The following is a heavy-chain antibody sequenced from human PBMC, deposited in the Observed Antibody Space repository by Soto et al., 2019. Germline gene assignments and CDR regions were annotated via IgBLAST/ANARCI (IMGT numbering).Heavy chain of an antibody. Sequence: VGSLRLSCAASGFTFSDYYMSWLRQPPGKGLEWVSYISKSGSIIHFADSVKGRFAISRDNAKNTLYLQMSSLRAEDTALYYCARDLSPYSDYYDESTSETWFDPWGQGTLVTVSS. D-gene: IGHD3-16*01. CDR1: GFTFSDYY. V-gene: IGHV3-11*01. J-gene: IGHJ5*02. CDR3: ARDLSPYSDYYDESTSETWFDP. CDR2: ISKSGSII.